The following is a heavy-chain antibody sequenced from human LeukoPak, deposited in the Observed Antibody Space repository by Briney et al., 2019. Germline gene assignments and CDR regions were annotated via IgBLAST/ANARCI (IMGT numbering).Heavy chain of an antibody. Sequence: ASVKVSCKASGYTFTSYGISWVRQAPGQRLEWMGWISGSNGNTNYAQKFLGRVTMTADTSTSTAYMELRSLTSDDTAMYYCARSGRGTYYYFDLWGQGTLVTVSS. V-gene: IGHV1-18*01. CDR2: ISGSNGNT. CDR3: ARSGRGTYYYFDL. CDR1: GYTFTSYG. D-gene: IGHD5-12*01. J-gene: IGHJ4*02.